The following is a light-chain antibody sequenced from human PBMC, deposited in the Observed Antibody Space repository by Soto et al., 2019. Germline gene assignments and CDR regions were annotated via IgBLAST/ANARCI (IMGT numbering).Light chain of an antibody. J-gene: IGLJ2*01. CDR2: DVS. CDR1: SSDVGGYNY. V-gene: IGLV2-14*01. Sequence: QSVLTQPASVSGSPGQSITISCTGTSSDVGGYNYVSWYQQHPGKAPKLMIYDVSNRPSGVSNRFSGSKSGNTASLTISGLQAEDEAHYYCISYTSSSTLMVFGGGTKLTVL. CDR3: ISYTSSSTLMV.